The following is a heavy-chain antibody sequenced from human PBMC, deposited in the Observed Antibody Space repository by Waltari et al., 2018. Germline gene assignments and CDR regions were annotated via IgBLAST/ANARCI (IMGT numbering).Heavy chain of an antibody. CDR3: ARVGDDFWSGYFDY. Sequence: QVQLVQSGAEVKKPGASVKVSCKASGYTFTSYGINWVRQAPGQGLEWMGWVSDYKGYTNDAQRVQGRVTMTTDTSTSTAYMELRSLRSDDTAVYYCARVGDDFWSGYFDYWGQGTLVTVSS. J-gene: IGHJ4*02. V-gene: IGHV1-18*04. D-gene: IGHD3-3*01. CDR2: VSDYKGYT. CDR1: GYTFTSYG.